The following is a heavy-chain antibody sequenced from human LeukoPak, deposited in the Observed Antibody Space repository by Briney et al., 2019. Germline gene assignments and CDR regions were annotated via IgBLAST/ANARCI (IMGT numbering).Heavy chain of an antibody. CDR3: ARGFRGGVNY. V-gene: IGHV4-59*01. CDR1: GGSISSYY. CDR2: IHYSGST. J-gene: IGHJ4*02. D-gene: IGHD2-8*02. Sequence: SETLSLTCTVSGGSISSYYWSWIRQPPGMGLESIGHIHYSGSTNYNPSLKSRVNISLDTSKNQFSLKLISVTAADTAVYYCARGFRGGVNYWGQGTLVTVSS.